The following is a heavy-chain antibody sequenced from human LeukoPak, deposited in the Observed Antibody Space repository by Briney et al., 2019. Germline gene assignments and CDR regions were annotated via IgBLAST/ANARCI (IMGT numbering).Heavy chain of an antibody. Sequence: YWIGWVRQMPGKGLEWIGYIYYSGSTYYNPSLKSRVTISVDTSKNQFSLKLSSVTAADTAVYYCALSVAGTDYWGQGTLVTVSS. CDR2: IYYSGST. D-gene: IGHD6-19*01. V-gene: IGHV4-31*02. CDR1: Y. J-gene: IGHJ4*02. CDR3: ALSVAGTDY.